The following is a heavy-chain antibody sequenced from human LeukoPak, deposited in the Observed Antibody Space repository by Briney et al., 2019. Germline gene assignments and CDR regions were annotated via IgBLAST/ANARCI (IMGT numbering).Heavy chain of an antibody. CDR3: ARDYYCGSGSHWWGGPAYAFDI. Sequence: GGSLRLSCAASGFTFSSYSMNWVRQAPGKGLEWVSSISSSSSYIYYADSVKGRFTISRDNAKNSLYLQMNSLRAEDTAVYYCARDYYCGSGSHWWGGPAYAFDIWGQGTMVTVSS. D-gene: IGHD3-10*01. CDR1: GFTFSSYS. CDR2: ISSSSSYI. V-gene: IGHV3-21*01. J-gene: IGHJ3*02.